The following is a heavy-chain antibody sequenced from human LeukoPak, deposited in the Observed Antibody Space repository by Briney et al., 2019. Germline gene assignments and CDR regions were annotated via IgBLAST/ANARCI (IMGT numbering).Heavy chain of an antibody. V-gene: IGHV4-59*01. J-gene: IGHJ4*02. Sequence: PSETLSLTCTVSGGSISGYYWSWIRQPPGKGLEWIAYIYYSGSTNYNPSLKSRVTISVDRSKNQCSLKVNSVTAADTAVYYCARGSPSLRWMIDYWGQGTLVTVSS. CDR2: IYYSGST. CDR3: ARGSPSLRWMIDY. D-gene: IGHD4-23*01. CDR1: GGSISGYY.